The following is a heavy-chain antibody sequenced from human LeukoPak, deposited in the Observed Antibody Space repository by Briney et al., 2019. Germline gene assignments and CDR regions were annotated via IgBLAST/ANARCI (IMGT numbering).Heavy chain of an antibody. V-gene: IGHV5-51*01. J-gene: IGHJ3*01. CDR3: ARTGYHYGSGSHYAFDL. CDR2: IYPGDSDT. CDR1: GYTFSNQW. D-gene: IGHD3-10*01. Sequence: KPGESLEISCEASGYTFSNQWIGWVGQMPGKGLEWMGIIYPGDSDTRYSPSFQGQVTIPVDKSVTTTYLQWHSLKASDTAMYYCARTGYHYGSGSHYAFDLWGQGTMVTVSS.